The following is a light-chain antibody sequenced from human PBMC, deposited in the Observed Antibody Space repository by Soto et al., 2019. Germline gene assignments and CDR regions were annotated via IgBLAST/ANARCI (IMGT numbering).Light chain of an antibody. Sequence: DIVMTQSPLSLPVTPGEPASISCRSSQSLLHSNGYNYLDWYLQKPGQSPQLLIYLGSNRASGVLNRCSGSDSGIDFTVKNTRVQPEDVGVYYCLQALQTPWTFGQGTKVEIK. V-gene: IGKV2-28*01. J-gene: IGKJ1*01. CDR3: LQALQTPWT. CDR2: LGS. CDR1: QSLLHSNGYNY.